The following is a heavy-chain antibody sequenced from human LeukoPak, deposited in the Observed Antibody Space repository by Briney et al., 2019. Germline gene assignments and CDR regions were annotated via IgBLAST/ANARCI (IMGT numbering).Heavy chain of an antibody. CDR1: GGSISSGGYY. Sequence: SQTLSLTCTVSGGSISSGGYYWSWIRQHPGQGLEWIGYIYYSGSTYYNPSLKSRVTISVDTSKNQFSLKLSSVTAADTAVYYCARDVDGGRRVGRYFDLWGRGTLVTVSS. D-gene: IGHD4-23*01. V-gene: IGHV4-31*03. CDR2: IYYSGST. J-gene: IGHJ2*01. CDR3: ARDVDGGRRVGRYFDL.